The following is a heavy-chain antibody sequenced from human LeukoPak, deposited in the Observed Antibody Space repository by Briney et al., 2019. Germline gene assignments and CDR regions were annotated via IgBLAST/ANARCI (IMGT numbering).Heavy chain of an antibody. V-gene: IGHV4-31*03. CDR1: GGSISSGGYY. CDR2: IYYSGST. J-gene: IGHJ3*02. CDR3: ARFEYYYDSSGYYSNAFDI. D-gene: IGHD3-22*01. Sequence: TSETLSLTCTVSGGSISSGGYYWSWIRQHPGKGLEWIGYIYYSGSTYYNPSLKSRVTISIDTSKNQFSLKLSSVTAADTAVYYCARFEYYYDSSGYYSNAFDIWGQGTTVTVSS.